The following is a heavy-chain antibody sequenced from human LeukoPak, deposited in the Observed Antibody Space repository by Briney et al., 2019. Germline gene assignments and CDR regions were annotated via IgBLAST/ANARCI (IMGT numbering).Heavy chain of an antibody. CDR2: IYISGST. CDR3: AREREGPYGYLDY. CDR1: GGSISSASYY. V-gene: IGHV4-61*02. J-gene: IGHJ4*02. D-gene: IGHD4-17*01. Sequence: PSQTLSLTCTVSGGSISSASYYWSWIRQPAGKGLEWIGRIYISGSTNYNPSLKSRVTISVDTSKNQFSLKLSSVTAADTAVYYCAREREGPYGYLDYWGQGTLVTVSS.